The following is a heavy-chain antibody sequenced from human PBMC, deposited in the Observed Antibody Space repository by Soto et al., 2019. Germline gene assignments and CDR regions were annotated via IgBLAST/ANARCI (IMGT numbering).Heavy chain of an antibody. V-gene: IGHV1-2*02. CDR3: ARHYYYGSGSYNYYYGMDV. D-gene: IGHD3-10*01. Sequence: ASVKVSCKASGYTFTGYYMHWVRQAPGQGXEWMGWINPNSGGTNYAQKFQGRVTMTRDTSISTAYMELSRLRSDDTAVYYCARHYYYGSGSYNYYYGMDVWGQGTTVTVSS. CDR1: GYTFTGYY. J-gene: IGHJ6*02. CDR2: INPNSGGT.